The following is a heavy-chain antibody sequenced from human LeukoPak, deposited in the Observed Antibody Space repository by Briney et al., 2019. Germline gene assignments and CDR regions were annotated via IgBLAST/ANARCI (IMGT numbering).Heavy chain of an antibody. V-gene: IGHV4-59*01. D-gene: IGHD2-15*01. CDR2: IYYSESA. CDR3: ARFPGSAEYRHYYHMDV. Sequence: PSETLSLTCTVSGGSISNYFWTWIRQPPGKGLECIGYIYYSESANYNPSLKGRVTVSVDKSKNQFSLKLSSVTAADTAVYYCARFPGSAEYRHYYHMDVWGKGTTVTVSS. J-gene: IGHJ6*03. CDR1: GGSISNYF.